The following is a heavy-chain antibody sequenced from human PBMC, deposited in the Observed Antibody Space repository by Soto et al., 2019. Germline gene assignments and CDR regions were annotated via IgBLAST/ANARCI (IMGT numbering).Heavy chain of an antibody. CDR2: IFSNDEK. CDR3: AILLLGYRPTSRFYFDY. CDR1: GFSLTNTRMS. Sequence: SGPTLVNPTETLTLTCTVSGFSLTNTRMSVTWIRQPAGKALEWLAHIFSNDEKSYNTSLKTRLTISKDTSKSQVVLTMTNMDPVDTATYYCAILLLGYRPTSRFYFDYWGQGALVTVSA. V-gene: IGHV2-26*02. D-gene: IGHD2-2*03. J-gene: IGHJ4*02.